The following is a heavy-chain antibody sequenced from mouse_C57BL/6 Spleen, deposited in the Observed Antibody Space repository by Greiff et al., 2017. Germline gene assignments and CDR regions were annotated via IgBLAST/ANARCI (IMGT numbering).Heavy chain of an antibody. CDR1: GYTFTDYY. CDR3: ERDYGSSSFAY. Sequence: VQLQQSGPELVKPGASVKISCKASGYTFTDYYMNWVKQSHGKSLEWIGDINPNNGGTSYNQKFKGKATLTVDKSSSTAYMELRSLTSEDSAVDSWERDYGSSSFAYWGQGTLVTVSA. V-gene: IGHV1-26*01. J-gene: IGHJ3*01. CDR2: INPNNGGT. D-gene: IGHD1-1*01.